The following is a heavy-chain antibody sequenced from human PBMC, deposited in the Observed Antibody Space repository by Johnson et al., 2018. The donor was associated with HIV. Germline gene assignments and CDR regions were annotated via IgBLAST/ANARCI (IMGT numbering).Heavy chain of an antibody. CDR3: ARDGGSKGKGAFDM. D-gene: IGHD3-16*01. CDR1: GLTVSSNY. Sequence: VQLVESGGGLVQPGASLTLSCAASGLTVSSNYMSWVRQAPGKGLEWVSIIYTGGTTYYADSVTGRFTISRDNSKNTVYLQMNSLRAEDTAVYYCARDGGSKGKGAFDMWGQGTLVTVSS. V-gene: IGHV3-66*02. J-gene: IGHJ3*02. CDR2: IYTGGTT.